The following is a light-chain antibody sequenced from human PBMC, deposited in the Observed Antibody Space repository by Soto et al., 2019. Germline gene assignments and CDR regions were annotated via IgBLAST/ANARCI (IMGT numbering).Light chain of an antibody. J-gene: IGKJ4*01. CDR3: QQSYSTRPP. CDR2: AAS. CDR1: QSISSY. V-gene: IGKV1-39*01. Sequence: DIQMTQSPSSLSASVGDRVTITCRASQSISSYLNWYQQKPGKAPKLLIYAASSLQSGVPSRFSGSGSGTDFTLTISSLQPEDFATYYCQQSYSTRPPFGGGTKVEIK.